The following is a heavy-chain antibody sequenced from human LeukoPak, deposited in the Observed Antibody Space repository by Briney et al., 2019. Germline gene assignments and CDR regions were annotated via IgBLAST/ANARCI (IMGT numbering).Heavy chain of an antibody. V-gene: IGHV3-48*04. J-gene: IGHJ6*04. CDR3: AELGITMIGGV. D-gene: IGHD3-10*02. CDR2: ISSSGSTI. CDR1: GFTFSNYN. Sequence: GGSLRLSCAASGFTFSNYNMNWVRQAPGKGLEWVSYISSSGSTIYYADSVKGRFTISRDNAKNSLYLRMNSLRAEDTAVYYCAELGITMIGGVWGKGTTVTTSS.